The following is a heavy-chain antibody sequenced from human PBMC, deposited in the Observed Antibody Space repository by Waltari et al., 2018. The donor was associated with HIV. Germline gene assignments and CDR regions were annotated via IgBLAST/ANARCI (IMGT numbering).Heavy chain of an antibody. Sequence: QVHLVESGGRVVQSGKYLRLSCVASASSFKNFAMLWVRQTPGKGLEWLRLISVDGGVESYADSGKGRFDRSRDDSKTTVCRKMNYRRLGHAAGYYGEKLRGIDDYSNDGYRGQGTLVSVSS. V-gene: IGHV3-30*09. J-gene: IGHJ4*01. CDR1: ASSFKNFA. CDR3: EKLRGIDDYSNDGY. CDR2: ISVDGGVE. D-gene: IGHD4-4*01.